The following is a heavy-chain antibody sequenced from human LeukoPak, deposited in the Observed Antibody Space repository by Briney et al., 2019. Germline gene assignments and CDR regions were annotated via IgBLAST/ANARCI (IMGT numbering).Heavy chain of an antibody. D-gene: IGHD5/OR15-5a*01. V-gene: IGHV2-5*01. CDR1: GFSVSATGVG. CDR3: ARLSTINSYSFDY. J-gene: IGHJ4*02. CDR2: IYWNDGD. Sequence: SGPTLVNPTETLTVTCTLSGFSVSATGVGVGWIRQPPGRALEWLAHIYWNDGDYYSSSLKSRLTITKDTSKNLVVLTMTNMDPVDTATYYCARLSTINSYSFDYWGQGTLVTVSS.